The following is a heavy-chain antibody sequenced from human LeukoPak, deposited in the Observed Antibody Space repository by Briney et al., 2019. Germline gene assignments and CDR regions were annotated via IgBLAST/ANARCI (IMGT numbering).Heavy chain of an antibody. CDR3: ARAPRFYYFDY. J-gene: IGHJ4*02. Sequence: SETLSLTCTVSGCSISSGDYYWSWIRQPPGKGLEWIGYIYYSGSTYYNPSLKSRVTISVDTSKNQFSLKLSSVTAADTAVYYCARAPRFYYFDYWGQGTLVTVSS. CDR2: IYYSGST. CDR1: GCSISSGDYY. V-gene: IGHV4-30-4*01.